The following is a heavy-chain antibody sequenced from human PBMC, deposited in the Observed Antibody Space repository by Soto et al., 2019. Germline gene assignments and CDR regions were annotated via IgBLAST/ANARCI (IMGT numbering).Heavy chain of an antibody. Sequence: QITLKESGPTLVKPTQTLTLTCTFSGFSLSTSGVGVGWIRQPPGKALEWLALIYWDDDKRYSPSLKGRLTITKDTSKNQVVLTMTNMDPVDTATYYCVHGTVTTSPGDNWGQGTLVTVSS. J-gene: IGHJ4*02. V-gene: IGHV2-5*02. CDR2: IYWDDDK. CDR1: GFSLSTSGVG. D-gene: IGHD4-17*01. CDR3: VHGTVTTSPGDN.